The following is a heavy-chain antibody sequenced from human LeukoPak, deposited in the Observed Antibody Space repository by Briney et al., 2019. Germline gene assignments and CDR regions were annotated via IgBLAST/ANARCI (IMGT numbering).Heavy chain of an antibody. CDR2: IYPGDSDT. D-gene: IGHD3-22*01. CDR3: ARGVRGYYDSSGYPRDFDY. V-gene: IGHV5-51*01. J-gene: IGHJ4*02. CDR1: GYSFTSYW. Sequence: GESLKISCKGSGYSFTSYWIGWVRQMPGKGLEWMGIIYPGDSDTRYSPSFQGQVTISAGKSISTAYLQWSSLKASDTAMYYCARGVRGYYDSSGYPRDFDYWGQGTLVTVSS.